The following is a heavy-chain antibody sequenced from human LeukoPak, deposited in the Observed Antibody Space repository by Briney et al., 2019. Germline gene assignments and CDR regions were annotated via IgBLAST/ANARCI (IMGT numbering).Heavy chain of an antibody. CDR3: ARVPEDYYDSSGYYYPRGFDP. V-gene: IGHV1-69*04. Sequence: SVKVSCKASGGTFSSYAISWVRQAPGQGLEWMGRIIPILGIANYAQKSQGRVTITADKSTSTAYMELSSLRSEDTAVYYCARVPEDYYDSSGYYYPRGFDPWGQGTLVTVSS. CDR1: GGTFSSYA. CDR2: IIPILGIA. J-gene: IGHJ5*02. D-gene: IGHD3-22*01.